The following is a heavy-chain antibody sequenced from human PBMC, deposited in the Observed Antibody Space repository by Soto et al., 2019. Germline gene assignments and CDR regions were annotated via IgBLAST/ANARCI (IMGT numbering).Heavy chain of an antibody. J-gene: IGHJ4*02. D-gene: IGHD6-13*01. V-gene: IGHV3-11*01. Sequence: GGSLRLSCAASGFTFSDYYMSWIRQAPGKGLEWLSYISTSSSTIFYADSVKGRFTISRDNAKNSLYLQMNSLRAEDTAVYYCARDNRDSSWYKDYWGQGTLVTVSS. CDR2: ISTSSSTI. CDR3: ARDNRDSSWYKDY. CDR1: GFTFSDYY.